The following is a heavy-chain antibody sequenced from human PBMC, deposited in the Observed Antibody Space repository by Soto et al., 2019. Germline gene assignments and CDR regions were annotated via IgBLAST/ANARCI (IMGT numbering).Heavy chain of an antibody. V-gene: IGHV3-72*01. CDR1: GFTFSDHY. Sequence: EVPLVESGGGLVQPGGSLRLSCAASGFTFSDHYMDWVRQAPGKGLEWVGRSRNKANSYSTEYAASVKGRFTISRDESKNSLYLQRNSLKTEDTAVYYCARFSGSYTRGLDYWGQGTLVTVSS. CDR3: ARFSGSYTRGLDY. J-gene: IGHJ4*02. CDR2: SRNKANSYST. D-gene: IGHD1-26*01.